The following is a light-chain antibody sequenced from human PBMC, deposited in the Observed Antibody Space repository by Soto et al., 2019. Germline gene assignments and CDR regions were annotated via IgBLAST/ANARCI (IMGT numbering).Light chain of an antibody. CDR1: RSVSTY. CDR3: QQRSNWPLT. V-gene: IGKV3-11*01. CDR2: DTS. J-gene: IGKJ4*01. Sequence: EIVVTQSPVTLSLSPGDRATLSCRASRSVSTYLAWYQQKPGQAPRLLIYDTSHRATGIPARFSGSGSGTDFTLTISSLEPEDFAVYYCQQRSNWPLTFGGGTKVEIK.